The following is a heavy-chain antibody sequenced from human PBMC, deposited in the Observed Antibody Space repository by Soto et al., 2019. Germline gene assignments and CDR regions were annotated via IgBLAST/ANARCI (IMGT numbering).Heavy chain of an antibody. CDR3: SRSLDS. CDR2: INQDGSEK. V-gene: IGHV3-7*01. Sequence: GSLRLSCAASGFTFITYWMDCVRQTPGKGLEWVANINQDGSEKNYVDSVKGRFTIYRDNAKNSLYLQMSSLTAEDSALYYCSRSLDSWGQGTLVTVSS. CDR1: GFTFITYW. J-gene: IGHJ4*02.